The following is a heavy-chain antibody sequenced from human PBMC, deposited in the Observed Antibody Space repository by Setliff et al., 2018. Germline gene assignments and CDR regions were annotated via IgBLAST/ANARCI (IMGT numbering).Heavy chain of an antibody. Sequence: SETLSLTCGASGGTFSDYFWTWIRQSPGKGLEWNGEINHSGSSNYNPSLKSRVTISIDTSNNQFSLKVTSVTAADTGIYYCARGRNVAARLLDSWGQGARVTVSS. D-gene: IGHD6-6*01. V-gene: IGHV4-34*08. J-gene: IGHJ4*02. CDR1: GGTFSDYF. CDR2: INHSGSS. CDR3: ARGRNVAARLLDS.